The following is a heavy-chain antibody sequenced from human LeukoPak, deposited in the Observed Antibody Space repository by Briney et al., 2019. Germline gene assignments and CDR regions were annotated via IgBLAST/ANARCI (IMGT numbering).Heavy chain of an antibody. Sequence: SETLSLTCTVSGGSISSSSYYWGWIRQPPGKGLEWIGSIYYSGSTYYNPSLKSRFTISVDTYKIQFYLKLSSVTAADTAVYYCASGRVVVTYAFDIWGQGAMVTVSS. CDR2: IYYSGST. D-gene: IGHD3-22*01. CDR3: ASGRVVVTYAFDI. V-gene: IGHV4-39*01. J-gene: IGHJ3*02. CDR1: GGSISSSSYY.